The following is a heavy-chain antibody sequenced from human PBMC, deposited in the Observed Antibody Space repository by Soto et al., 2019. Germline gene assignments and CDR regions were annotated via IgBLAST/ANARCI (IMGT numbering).Heavy chain of an antibody. D-gene: IGHD1-26*01. CDR2: INPNSGGT. CDR3: AKNQGVELVPLATVDWFDP. CDR1: GYTFTGYY. V-gene: IGHV1-2*02. Sequence: ASVKVSCKASGYTFTGYYMHWVRQAPGQGLEWMGWINPNSGGTNYAQKFQGRFTISRDNSKSTVYLELNNLSAEDTAVYHCAKNQGVELVPLATVDWFDPWGQGSVVTVSS. J-gene: IGHJ5*02.